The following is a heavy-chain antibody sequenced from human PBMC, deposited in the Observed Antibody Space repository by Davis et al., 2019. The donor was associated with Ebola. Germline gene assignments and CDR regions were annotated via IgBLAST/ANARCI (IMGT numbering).Heavy chain of an antibody. V-gene: IGHV1-18*01. CDR2: ISAYNGNT. Sequence: ASVKVSCKASGYTFTSYGISWVRQAPGQGLEWMGWISAYNGNTNYAQKLQGRVTMTTDTSTSTAYMELRSLRSDDTAVYYCATGVAGTRWSYYYYGMDVWGQGTTVTVSS. J-gene: IGHJ6*02. CDR3: ATGVAGTRWSYYYYGMDV. CDR1: GYTFTSYG. D-gene: IGHD6-19*01.